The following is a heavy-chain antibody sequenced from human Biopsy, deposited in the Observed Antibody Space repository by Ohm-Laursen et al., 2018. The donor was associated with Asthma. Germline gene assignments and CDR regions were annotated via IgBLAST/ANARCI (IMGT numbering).Heavy chain of an antibody. J-gene: IGHJ6*02. V-gene: IGHV1-69*01. D-gene: IGHD6-19*01. CDR1: GGTFSNFA. CDR3: ARCQVGSSSGWSLLLKKIYYSGMDV. CDR2: IMTVFGTT. Sequence: SSVKVSCKAPGGTFSNFAISWVRQAPGQGLEWLGGIMTVFGTTNYAQRFQGRVTITADESTSTAYMEVTSLRSEDTAIYYCARCQVGSSSGWSLLLKKIYYSGMDVWGQGTAVTVSS.